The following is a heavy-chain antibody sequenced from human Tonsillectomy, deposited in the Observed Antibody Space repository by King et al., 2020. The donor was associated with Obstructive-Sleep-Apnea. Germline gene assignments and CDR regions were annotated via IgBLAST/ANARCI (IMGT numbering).Heavy chain of an antibody. J-gene: IGHJ4*02. D-gene: IGHD4-17*01. CDR1: GGSISNYY. Sequence: QLQESGPGLVKPSETLSLTCTVSGGSISNYYWSWIRQPPGKGLEWIGYIHYSGSTTYNPSLKSRVTISVDRSKNQFSLTLSSVSAADTAVYYCARGGRYGEYVNVSPRGPVDYWGQGTLVIVSS. V-gene: IGHV4-59*08. CDR3: ARGGRYGEYVNVSPRGPVDY. CDR2: IHYSGST.